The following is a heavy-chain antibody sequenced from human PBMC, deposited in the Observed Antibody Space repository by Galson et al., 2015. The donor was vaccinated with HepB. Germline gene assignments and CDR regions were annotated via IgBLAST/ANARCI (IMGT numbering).Heavy chain of an antibody. V-gene: IGHV3-11*01. D-gene: IGHD3-16*01. CDR3: ASASSGGRMITFEGPAFDI. CDR1: GFPFSDHY. Sequence: SLRLSCAASGFPFSDHYMSWVRQAPGKGLEWVSYISSGGNVILYADSVKGRFIMSRDNTKNSVYLQMNSLRDEDTAVYYCASASSGGRMITFEGPAFDIWGQGTVVAVSS. J-gene: IGHJ3*02. CDR2: ISSGGNVI.